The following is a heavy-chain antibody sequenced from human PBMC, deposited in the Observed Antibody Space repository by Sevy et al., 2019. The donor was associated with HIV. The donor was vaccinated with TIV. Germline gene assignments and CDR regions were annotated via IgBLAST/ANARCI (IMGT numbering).Heavy chain of an antibody. CDR2: ISGSGGST. CDR3: AFPRGSSWASYFDY. D-gene: IGHD6-13*01. J-gene: IGHJ4*02. CDR1: GFTFSSYA. Sequence: GGSLRLSCAASGFTFSSYAMSWVRQAPGKGLEWVSAISGSGGSTYYADSVKGRFTISRDNSKNTLYLQMNSLRAEDTAVYYCAFPRGSSWASYFDYWGQGTLVTVSS. V-gene: IGHV3-23*01.